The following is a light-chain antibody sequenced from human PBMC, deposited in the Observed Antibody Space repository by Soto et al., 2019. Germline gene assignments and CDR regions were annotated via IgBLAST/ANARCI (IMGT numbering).Light chain of an antibody. J-gene: IGKJ1*01. CDR1: QSVSNSY. CDR3: QQYGSSPRT. CDR2: GAS. Sequence: EIVLTQSPGTLSLSPGERATFSCRPSQSVSNSYLAWYQQKPGQAPRLLIYGASSRATGIPDRFSGSGSGTDFTLTISRLEPEDFAVYYCQQYGSSPRTFGQGTKVDI. V-gene: IGKV3-20*01.